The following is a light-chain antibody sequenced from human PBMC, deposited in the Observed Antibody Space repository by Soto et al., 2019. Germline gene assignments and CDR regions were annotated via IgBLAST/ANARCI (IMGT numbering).Light chain of an antibody. V-gene: IGKV1-5*03. Sequence: DIQMTQSPSTVSASIGDRVTITCRASQNIRSWVAGYQQKPGKAPELLIYSASGLETGVPSRFSGSGFGTEFTLTISSLHPDDFATYYCQEYNGDSGLTFGGGTKVEIK. CDR1: QNIRSW. CDR3: QEYNGDSGLT. J-gene: IGKJ4*01. CDR2: SAS.